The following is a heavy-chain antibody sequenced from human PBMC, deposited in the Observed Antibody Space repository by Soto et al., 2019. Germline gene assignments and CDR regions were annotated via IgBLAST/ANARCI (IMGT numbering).Heavy chain of an antibody. CDR2: IIPILGIA. Sequence: QVQLVQSGAEVKKPGSSVKVSCKASGGTFSSYTISWVRQAPGQGLEWMGRIIPILGIANYAQKVQGRVTIPADKSTSTPYMELSSLRSEDTAVYYCPRTVRGGIEFYYWGQGTLVTVSS. CDR3: PRTVRGGIEFYY. D-gene: IGHD1-26*01. CDR1: GGTFSSYT. J-gene: IGHJ4*02. V-gene: IGHV1-69*02.